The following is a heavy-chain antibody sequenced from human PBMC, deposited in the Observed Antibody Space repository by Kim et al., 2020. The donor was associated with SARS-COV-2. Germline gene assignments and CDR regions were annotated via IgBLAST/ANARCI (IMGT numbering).Heavy chain of an antibody. Sequence: GGSLRLSCAASGFTFNSAWMSWVRQAPGKGLEWVGRIKSKTSGGTADYAAPVKGRFTISRDDSKNTLYLQMNSLQTEDTAVYYCTTGSIFISTGAEDYWGQGTLVTVSS. D-gene: IGHD6-6*01. CDR3: TTGSIFISTGAEDY. CDR2: IKSKTSGGTA. V-gene: IGHV3-15*01. J-gene: IGHJ4*02. CDR1: GFTFNSAW.